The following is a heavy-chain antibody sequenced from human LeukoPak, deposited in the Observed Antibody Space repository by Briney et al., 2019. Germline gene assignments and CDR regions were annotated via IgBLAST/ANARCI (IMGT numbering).Heavy chain of an antibody. CDR3: AREVVAAAGYFDY. D-gene: IGHD6-13*01. Sequence: GGSLRLSCAASGFTFSSSAMSWVRQVPGKGLEWVSGISASGGSTNYADSVRGRFTISRDNSKNTLYLQMNSLRAEDTAVYYCAREVVAAAGYFDYWGQGTLVTVSS. J-gene: IGHJ4*02. CDR1: GFTFSSSA. CDR2: ISASGGST. V-gene: IGHV3-23*01.